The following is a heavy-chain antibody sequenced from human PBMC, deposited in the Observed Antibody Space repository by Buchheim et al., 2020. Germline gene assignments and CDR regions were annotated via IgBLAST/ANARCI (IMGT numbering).Heavy chain of an antibody. CDR1: GFTFSSYA. CDR3: AKDLLRGSYGA. V-gene: IGHV3-23*01. J-gene: IGHJ5*02. CDR2: ISGTGSTT. Sequence: EVQLLESGGGLVQPGGSLRLSCAASGFTFSSYAMSWVRQAPGKGLEWVSAISGTGSTTNYADSVKGRFTISRANSKNTLYLQMNSLRVEDTAVYYCAKDLLRGSYGAWGQGTL. D-gene: IGHD1-26*01.